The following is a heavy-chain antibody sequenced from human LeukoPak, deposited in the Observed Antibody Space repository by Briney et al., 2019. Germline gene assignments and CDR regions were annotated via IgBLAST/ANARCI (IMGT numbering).Heavy chain of an antibody. Sequence: SETLSLTCTVSGGSISSGGYYWSWIRQHPGTGLEWIGYIYYSGSTYYNPSLKSRVTISVDTSKNQFSLKLSSVTAADTAVYYCARDYPIFGVVDPWGQGTLVTVSS. V-gene: IGHV4-31*03. D-gene: IGHD3-3*02. CDR1: GGSISSGGYY. CDR3: ARDYPIFGVVDP. CDR2: IYYSGST. J-gene: IGHJ5*02.